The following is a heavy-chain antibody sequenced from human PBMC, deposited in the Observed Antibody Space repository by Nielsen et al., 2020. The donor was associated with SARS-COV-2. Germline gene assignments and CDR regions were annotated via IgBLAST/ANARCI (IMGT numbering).Heavy chain of an antibody. V-gene: IGHV3-49*03. D-gene: IGHD6-13*01. Sequence: GESLKISCTASGFTFGDYAMSWFRQAPGKGLEWVGFIRSKAYGGTTEYAASVKGRFTISRDDSKSIAYLQMNSLKTEDTAVYYCTRGHSSWYPAEYFQHWGQGTLVTASS. CDR2: IRSKAYGGTT. J-gene: IGHJ1*01. CDR1: GFTFGDYA. CDR3: TRGHSSWYPAEYFQH.